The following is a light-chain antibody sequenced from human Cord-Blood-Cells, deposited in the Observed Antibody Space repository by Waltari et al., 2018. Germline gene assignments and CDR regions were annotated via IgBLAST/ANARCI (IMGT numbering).Light chain of an antibody. J-gene: IGKJ2*03. CDR3: QQSYSTLYS. Sequence: DIQMTQSPSSLSASVGDRVTITCRASQSICSYLNWYQQKPGKAPKLLIYAASSLQSGVPARFSGSGSATDFTLTISILQPEDFATYYCQQSYSTLYSFGQGTKLEIK. V-gene: IGKV1-39*01. CDR1: QSICSY. CDR2: AAS.